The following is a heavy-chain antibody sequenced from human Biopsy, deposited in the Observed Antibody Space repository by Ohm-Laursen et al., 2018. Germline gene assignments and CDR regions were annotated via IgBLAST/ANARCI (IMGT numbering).Heavy chain of an antibody. D-gene: IGHD3-22*01. J-gene: IGHJ4*02. Sequence: SLRLSCSASGFTFDNYAMHWVRQTPGKGLEWVSGLTWNSANIGYADSVKGRFSISRDNSKNTLHLQMNSLRAEDTAVYYCAREWIDDSSDYYSYYFDYWGQGTLVTVSS. CDR3: AREWIDDSSDYYSYYFDY. CDR1: GFTFDNYA. CDR2: LTWNSANI. V-gene: IGHV3-9*01.